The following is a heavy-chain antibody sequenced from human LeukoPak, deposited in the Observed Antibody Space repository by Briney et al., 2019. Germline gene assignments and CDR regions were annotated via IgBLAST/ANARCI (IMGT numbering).Heavy chain of an antibody. D-gene: IGHD6-19*01. CDR3: AKWYVLEWLVPFDP. CDR1: GFTFSSYA. Sequence: GGSLRLSCAASGFTFSSYAMSWVRQAPGKGLEWISAISGSGGSTYYADSVKGRFTISRDNSKNTLYLQMNSLRAEDTAVYYCAKWYVLEWLVPFDPWGQGTLVTVSS. J-gene: IGHJ5*02. V-gene: IGHV3-23*01. CDR2: ISGSGGST.